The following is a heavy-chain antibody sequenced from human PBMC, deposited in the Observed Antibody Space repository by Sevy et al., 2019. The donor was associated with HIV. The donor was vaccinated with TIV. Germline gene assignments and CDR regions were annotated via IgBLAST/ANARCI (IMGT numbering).Heavy chain of an antibody. CDR2: ISWNSGSI. V-gene: IGHV3-9*01. J-gene: IGHJ4*02. CDR1: GFTFDDYA. D-gene: IGHD3-3*01. Sequence: GGSLRLSCAASGFTFDDYAMHWVRQAPGKGLEWVSGISWNSGSIGYAVSVKGRFTISSDNAKNSLYLQMKSLRAEDTALYYCAKDMGITIFRVVKSLVDNWGQGTLVTVSS. CDR3: AKDMGITIFRVVKSLVDN.